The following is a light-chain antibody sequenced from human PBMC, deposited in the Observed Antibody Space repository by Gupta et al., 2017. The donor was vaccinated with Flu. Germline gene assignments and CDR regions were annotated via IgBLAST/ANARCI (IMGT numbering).Light chain of an antibody. V-gene: IGKV3-20*01. Sequence: EIVLTQSPGTLSLSPGERPTLSCRASQSVSRSYLAWYQQKPGQAPRLLIYGASSRAIGIPDRFSGSGSGTDFTLTISRLEPEDFAVYYCQQYGSSLFTFGPGTKVKIQ. J-gene: IGKJ3*01. CDR3: QQYGSSLFT. CDR1: QSVSRSY. CDR2: GAS.